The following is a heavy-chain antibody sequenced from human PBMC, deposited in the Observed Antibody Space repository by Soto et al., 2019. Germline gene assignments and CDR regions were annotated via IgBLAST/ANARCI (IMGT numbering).Heavy chain of an antibody. CDR1: GGSISSGGYS. Sequence: KPSETLSLTCAVSGGSISSGGYSWSWIRQPPGKGLEWIGYIYHSGSTYYNPSLKSRVTISVDRSKNQFSLKLSSVTAADTAVYYSARGPFGRLLIVAWGQGTLVTVS. CDR3: ARGPFGRLLIVA. V-gene: IGHV4-30-2*01. D-gene: IGHD3-10*01. J-gene: IGHJ5*02. CDR2: IYHSGST.